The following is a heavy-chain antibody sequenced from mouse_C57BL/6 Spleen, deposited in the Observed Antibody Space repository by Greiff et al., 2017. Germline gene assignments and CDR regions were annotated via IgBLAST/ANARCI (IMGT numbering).Heavy chain of an antibody. V-gene: IGHV1-80*01. D-gene: IGHD2-10*02. CDR1: GYAFSSYW. J-gene: IGHJ2*01. CDR3: ARDLDGIYFEG. Sequence: VQLQQSGAELVKPGASVKISCKASGYAFSSYWMNWVKQRPGKGLEWIGHIYPGDGDTNYNGKFKGKATLTADKSSSTAYMQLSSLTSEDSAVDFCARDLDGIYFEGWGKGTTLTVSS. CDR2: IYPGDGDT.